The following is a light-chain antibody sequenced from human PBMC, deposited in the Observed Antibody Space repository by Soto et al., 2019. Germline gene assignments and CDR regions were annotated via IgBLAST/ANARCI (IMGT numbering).Light chain of an antibody. V-gene: IGKV3-15*01. CDR1: QSVSSN. Sequence: EIVMTQSPATLSVSPGERATLSCRASQSVSSNLAWYQQKPGQAPRLLIYGASTRATGIPARFSGSGSGTEFTLTISSLQSEDFAVYYCQQYNNWPPYTFGQGTKLE. CDR3: QQYNNWPPYT. CDR2: GAS. J-gene: IGKJ2*01.